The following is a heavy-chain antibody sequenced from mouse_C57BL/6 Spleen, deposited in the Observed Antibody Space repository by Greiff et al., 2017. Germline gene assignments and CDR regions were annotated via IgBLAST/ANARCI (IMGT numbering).Heavy chain of an antibody. Sequence: QVQLQQSGAELVRPGTSVKISCKASGYTFTNYWIGWAKQRPGHGLEWIGDIYPGGGYTNYNEKFKGKATMAADKSSSTAYMQFSSLTSEDAAIYYGARRQEGLAMDYWGQGTSVTVSS. D-gene: IGHD6-1*01. CDR2: IYPGGGYT. V-gene: IGHV1-63*01. CDR1: GYTFTNYW. J-gene: IGHJ4*01. CDR3: ARRQEGLAMDY.